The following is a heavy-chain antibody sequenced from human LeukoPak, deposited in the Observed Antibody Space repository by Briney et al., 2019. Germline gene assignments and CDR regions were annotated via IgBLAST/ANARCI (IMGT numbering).Heavy chain of an antibody. D-gene: IGHD5-18*01. Sequence: SETLSLTCTVSGDSVSIYYWSWIRQPPGKGLEWIGYIYYRGNTNYNPSLKSRVTISVDTSKNQFSLKLSSVTAADTAVYYCASVPLDTAMVDHTRPFDYWGQGTLVTVSS. CDR2: IYYRGNT. CDR3: ASVPLDTAMVDHTRPFDY. J-gene: IGHJ4*02. CDR1: GDSVSIYY. V-gene: IGHV4-59*02.